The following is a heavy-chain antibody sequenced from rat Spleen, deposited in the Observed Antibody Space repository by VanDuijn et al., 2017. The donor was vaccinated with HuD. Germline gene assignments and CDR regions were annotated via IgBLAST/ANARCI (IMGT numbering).Heavy chain of an antibody. CDR1: GFTFSNYG. V-gene: IGHV5S13*01. Sequence: EVQLVESGGGLVQPGRSLKLSCAASGFTFSNYGMAWVRQAPTKGGEWVASITNSGGSIYYRDSVQGRFTISRDNAKTPLYLQMDSLRSEDTATYYCTTINYGGFVYWGQGTLVTVSS. J-gene: IGHJ3*01. D-gene: IGHD1-11*01. CDR3: TTINYGGFVY. CDR2: ITNSGGSI.